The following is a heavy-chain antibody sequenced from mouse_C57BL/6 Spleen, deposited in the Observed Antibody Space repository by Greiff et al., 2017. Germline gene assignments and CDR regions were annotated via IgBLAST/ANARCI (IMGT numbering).Heavy chain of an antibody. V-gene: IGHV1-15*01. Sequence: QVQLQQSGAELVRPGASVTLSCKASGYTFTDYVMHWVKQTPVHGLEWIGAIDPETGGTAYNQKFKGKAILTADKSSSTAYMPLRSLTSEVSAVYCCTRQVHFDVWGTGTTGTVAS. CDR1: GYTFTDYV. CDR2: IDPETGGT. J-gene: IGHJ1*03. CDR3: TRQVHFDV. D-gene: IGHD2-14*01.